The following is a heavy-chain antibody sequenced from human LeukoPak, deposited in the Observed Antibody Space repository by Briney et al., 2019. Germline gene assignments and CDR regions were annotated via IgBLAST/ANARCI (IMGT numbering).Heavy chain of an antibody. CDR1: GFTFSSYE. J-gene: IGHJ4*02. CDR2: ISSSGSTI. D-gene: IGHD2-8*01. Sequence: GGSLRLSCAASGFTFSSYEMNWVRQAPGKGLEWVSYISSSGSTIYYADSVKGRFTISRDNSKNSLYLQMNSLRAEDTAVYYCARVAKEVYAALFDYWGQGTLVTVSS. V-gene: IGHV3-48*03. CDR3: ARVAKEVYAALFDY.